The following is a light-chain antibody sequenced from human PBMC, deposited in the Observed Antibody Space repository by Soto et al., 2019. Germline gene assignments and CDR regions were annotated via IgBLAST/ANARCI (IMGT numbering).Light chain of an antibody. CDR1: SSDIVAYNF. CDR2: DVN. J-gene: IGLJ2*01. V-gene: IGLV2-14*03. CDR3: TTWTTSTTMI. Sequence: QSALTQPASVSGSPGQSITISCTGTSSDIVAYNFVSWYQQHPGKAPKLMLHDVNLRPSGLSNRFPRSKSAYTASLPISWLRAEDEADYYCTTWTTSTTMIFGGGTKFTVL.